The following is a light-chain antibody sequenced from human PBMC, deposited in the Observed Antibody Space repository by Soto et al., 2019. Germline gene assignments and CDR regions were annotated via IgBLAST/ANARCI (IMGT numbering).Light chain of an antibody. J-gene: IGKJ2*01. CDR2: GAS. CDR1: QSINSE. Sequence: EIVMTQSPATLSLSPGERAALSCRASQSINSELAWYQQKHGQPPRLLIYGASTRATGVPARCTGSESGSEFTLTISGLQSEDFAFYYCQQGHTWPLTFGQGTRLEI. V-gene: IGKV3-15*01. CDR3: QQGHTWPLT.